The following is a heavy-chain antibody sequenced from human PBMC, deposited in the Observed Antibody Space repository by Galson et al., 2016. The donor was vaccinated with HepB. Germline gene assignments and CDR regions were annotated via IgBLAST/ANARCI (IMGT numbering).Heavy chain of an antibody. V-gene: IGHV3-11*06. Sequence: SLRLSCAASGFTFSDYYMSWIRQAPAKGLEWVSYISNTGTFTYYGDPVMGRFTISRDNAKNSLYLQINSLRAEDTAVYYCARGGGSSWYSDWYFDLWGRGTLVTVSS. CDR2: ISNTGTFT. CDR1: GFTFSDYY. J-gene: IGHJ2*01. D-gene: IGHD6-13*01. CDR3: ARGGGSSWYSDWYFDL.